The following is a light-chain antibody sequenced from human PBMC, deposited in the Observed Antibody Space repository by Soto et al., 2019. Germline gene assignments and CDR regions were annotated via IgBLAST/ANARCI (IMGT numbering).Light chain of an antibody. V-gene: IGKV1-33*01. Sequence: DIQMTQSPPSLSASVGDRVTITCQASQDIANYLNWYQQKPGKAPKLLIYDASSLESGVPSRFSGSGSGTEFTLTISSLQPDDFATYYCQQYGTFGPGTKVDI. J-gene: IGKJ1*01. CDR3: QQYGT. CDR1: QDIANY. CDR2: DAS.